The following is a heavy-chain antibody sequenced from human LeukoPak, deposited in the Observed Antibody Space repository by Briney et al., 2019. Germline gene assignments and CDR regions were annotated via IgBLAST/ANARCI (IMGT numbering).Heavy chain of an antibody. CDR1: GYTFTTYS. CDR2: INVGNGDT. D-gene: IGHD3/OR15-3a*01. CDR3: ARDSTLAWGDCWFDP. J-gene: IGHJ5*02. V-gene: IGHV1-3*01. Sequence: EASVKVSCKASGYTFTTYSIHWLRQAPGQRPEWMGWINVGNGDTKYSQKFQGRVTLTRDTSASTAYMDLSSLRSEDTALYYCARDSTLAWGDCWFDPWGQGTLVTVSS.